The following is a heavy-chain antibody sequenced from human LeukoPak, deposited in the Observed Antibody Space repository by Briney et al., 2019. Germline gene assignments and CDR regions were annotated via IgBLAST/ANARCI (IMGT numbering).Heavy chain of an antibody. J-gene: IGHJ5*02. Sequence: PADTLSLTCTVSGGSISSGDYYWSWLRQPPGKGLEWIGYIYYIGSTYYNPSLKSRVTISVDTSKKQFSLKLSYVTAADTAVYYCAREVKGGDPGPWGQGTLVTVSS. D-gene: IGHD1-26*01. CDR3: AREVKGGDPGP. V-gene: IGHV4-30-4*02. CDR2: IYYIGST. CDR1: GGSISSGDYY.